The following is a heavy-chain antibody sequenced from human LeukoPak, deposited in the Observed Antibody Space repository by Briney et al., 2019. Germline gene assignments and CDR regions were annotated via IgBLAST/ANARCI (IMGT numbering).Heavy chain of an antibody. CDR1: GGSISSYY. Sequence: SETLSLTCTVSGGSISSYYWSWIRQSAGKGLEWIGEMNPSGSTSYNPSLKSRVTISVDTSKNQFSLKLSSVTAADTAVYYCARGRQDVTMIVVVMTAVSYYLDVWGKGTTVTVS. D-gene: IGHD3-22*01. V-gene: IGHV4-34*01. J-gene: IGHJ6*03. CDR2: MNPSGST. CDR3: ARGRQDVTMIVVVMTAVSYYLDV.